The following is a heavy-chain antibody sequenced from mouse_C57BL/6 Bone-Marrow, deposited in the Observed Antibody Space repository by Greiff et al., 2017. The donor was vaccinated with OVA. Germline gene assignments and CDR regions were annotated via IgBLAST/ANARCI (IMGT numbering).Heavy chain of an antibody. D-gene: IGHD2-5*01. Sequence: QVQLQQSGSELRSPGSSVKLSCKDFDSEVFPIAYMSWVRQKPGHGFEWIGGILPSIGRTIYGEKFEDKATLDADTLSNTAYLELNSLTSEDSAIYYGARGLGYSNYFDYWGQGTTLTVSS. CDR3: ARGLGYSNYFDY. CDR2: ILPSIGRT. J-gene: IGHJ2*01. CDR1: DSEVFPIAY. V-gene: IGHV15-2*01.